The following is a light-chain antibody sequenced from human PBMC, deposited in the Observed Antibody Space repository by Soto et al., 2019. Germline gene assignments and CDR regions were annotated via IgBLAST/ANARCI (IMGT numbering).Light chain of an antibody. CDR2: DAY. Sequence: DIKMTQSPSSLSASVGDRVTISCQASQDISNSLNWYQQKPGKAPEPLIYDAYNLETGVPSRFSGSGTGTDFTLTSSSLQPEDIATYYCQHYNNLPPTFGPGTNVDIK. V-gene: IGKV1-33*01. CDR1: QDISNS. J-gene: IGKJ3*01. CDR3: QHYNNLPPT.